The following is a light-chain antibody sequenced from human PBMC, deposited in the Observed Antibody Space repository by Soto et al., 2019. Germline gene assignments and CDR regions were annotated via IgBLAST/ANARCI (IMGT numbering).Light chain of an antibody. Sequence: EKVLTRSPTNLSVSSGERAPPSCQANQSVSSNLAWDQQKPGQAPRLRIYGASTRATDMPGRFSGRGAGAEFTLTISSLQSEDFAVYYCQQYRSWPRTFGQGTKVDI. CDR2: GAS. V-gene: IGKV3-15*01. CDR1: QSVSSN. J-gene: IGKJ1*01. CDR3: QQYRSWPRT.